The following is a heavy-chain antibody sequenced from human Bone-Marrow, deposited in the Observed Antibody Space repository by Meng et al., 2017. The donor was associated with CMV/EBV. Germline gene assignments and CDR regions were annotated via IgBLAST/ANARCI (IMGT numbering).Heavy chain of an antibody. Sequence: GGSLRLSCAASGFTFSSYWMSWVRQAPGKGLEWVANIKQDGSEKYYVDSVKGRFTISRDNAKNSLYLQMNSLRAEDTAVYYCAGPLPSGSFWFDPWGQGTLVTVSS. D-gene: IGHD1-26*01. CDR3: AGPLPSGSFWFDP. CDR1: GFTFSSYW. V-gene: IGHV3-7*01. CDR2: IKQDGSEK. J-gene: IGHJ5*02.